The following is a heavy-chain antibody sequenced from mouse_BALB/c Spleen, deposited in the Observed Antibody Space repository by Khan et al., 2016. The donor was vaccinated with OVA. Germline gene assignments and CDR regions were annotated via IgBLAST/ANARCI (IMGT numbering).Heavy chain of an antibody. CDR3: AKGVWSYYYALDY. J-gene: IGHJ4*01. Sequence: VELVESGPGLVAPSQSLSITCTVSGFSLTDYGVSWIRQPPGKGLEWLGVIWGGGSTYYNSALKSRLSISKDNSKSQVFLKMSSLQTDDTAMYYCAKGVWSYYYALDYWGQGTSGTVSS. V-gene: IGHV2-6-5*01. CDR2: IWGGGST. CDR1: GFSLTDYG.